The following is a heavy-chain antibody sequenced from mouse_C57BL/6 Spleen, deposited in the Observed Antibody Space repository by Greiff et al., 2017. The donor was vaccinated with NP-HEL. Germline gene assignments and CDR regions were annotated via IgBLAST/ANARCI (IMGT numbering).Heavy chain of an antibody. CDR3: AREYYGSSHYFDY. CDR1: GYTFTSYW. CDR2: IYPSDSET. Sequence: VQLQQSGAELVRPGSSVKLSCKASGYTFTSYWMDWVKQRPGQGLEWIGNIYPSDSETHYNQKFKDKATLTVDKSSSTAYMQLSSLTSEDSAVYYCAREYYGSSHYFDYWGQGTTLTVSS. D-gene: IGHD1-1*01. J-gene: IGHJ2*01. V-gene: IGHV1-61*01.